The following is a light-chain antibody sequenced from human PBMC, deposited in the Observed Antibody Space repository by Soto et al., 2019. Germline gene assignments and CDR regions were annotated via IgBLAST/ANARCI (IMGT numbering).Light chain of an antibody. J-gene: IGLJ2*01. CDR1: SSNIGAGYD. CDR3: QSYDSSLSGVV. CDR2: GNS. V-gene: IGLV1-40*01. Sequence: LTQPPSVAGAPGQRVTISCTGSSSNIGAGYDVHWYQQLPGTAPKLLIYGNSNRPSGVPDRFSGSKSGTSASLAITGLQAEDEADYYCQSYDSSLSGVVFGGGTKLTVL.